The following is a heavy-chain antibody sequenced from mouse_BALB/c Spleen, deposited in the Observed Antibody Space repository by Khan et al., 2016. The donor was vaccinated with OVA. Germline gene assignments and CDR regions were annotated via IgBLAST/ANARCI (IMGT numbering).Heavy chain of an antibody. J-gene: IGHJ2*01. V-gene: IGHV1-69*02. CDR3: TRGDPGNFDF. D-gene: IGHD2-13*01. Sequence: QVQLQQPGADLVRPGASVKLSCKASGYTFTNYWINWVKQRPGQGLKWIGNIYPSDSYTNYNQKFKDKAKLTVAKFSSTAYIQLSSPTSEDSAVYYCTRGDPGNFDFWGQGTTLTVSS. CDR2: IYPSDSYT. CDR1: GYTFTNYW.